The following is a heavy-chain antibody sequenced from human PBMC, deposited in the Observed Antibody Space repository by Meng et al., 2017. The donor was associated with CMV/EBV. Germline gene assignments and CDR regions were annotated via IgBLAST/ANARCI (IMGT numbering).Heavy chain of an antibody. CDR1: GHTFTGYF. D-gene: IGHD5-24*01. V-gene: IGHV1-2*02. Sequence: ALVKVSCKASGHTFTGYFIHWVRQAPGQGLEWMGWINPNSGGTNYAQKFQGRVTMTRDTFISTAYMELSRLRSDDTAVYYCARVPEMATIRTGWYFDYWGQGTLVTVSS. CDR3: ARVPEMATIRTGWYFDY. CDR2: INPNSGGT. J-gene: IGHJ4*02.